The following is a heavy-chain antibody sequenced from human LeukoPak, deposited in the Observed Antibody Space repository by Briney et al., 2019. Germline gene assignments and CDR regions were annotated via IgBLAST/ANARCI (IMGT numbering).Heavy chain of an antibody. V-gene: IGHV4-39*07. CDR1: GGSISSRSYY. D-gene: IGHD3-3*01. J-gene: IGHJ6*04. Sequence: SETLSLTCTVSGGSISSRSYYWGWIRQPPGKGLEWIGSIYYSGSTYYNPSLKSRVTISVDTSKNQFSLKLSSVTAADTAVYYCARGPPVDFWSGMDVWGKGTTVTVSS. CDR2: IYYSGST. CDR3: ARGPPVDFWSGMDV.